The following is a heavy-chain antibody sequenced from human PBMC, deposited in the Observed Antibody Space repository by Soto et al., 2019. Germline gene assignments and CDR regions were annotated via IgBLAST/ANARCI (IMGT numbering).Heavy chain of an antibody. Sequence: ASVKVSCKASGGTFSSYAISWVRQAPGQGLEWVGGIIPIFGTANYAQKFQGRVTITADESTSTAYMELSSLRSEDTAVYYCARPAYDFWSGWVPDYYYYGMDVWGQGTTVTVSS. CDR1: GGTFSSYA. V-gene: IGHV1-69*13. D-gene: IGHD3-3*01. CDR3: ARPAYDFWSGWVPDYYYYGMDV. CDR2: IIPIFGTA. J-gene: IGHJ6*02.